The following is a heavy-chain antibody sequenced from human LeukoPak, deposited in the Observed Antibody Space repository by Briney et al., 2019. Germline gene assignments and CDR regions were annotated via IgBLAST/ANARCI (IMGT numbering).Heavy chain of an antibody. CDR3: AKADYGDFAFDY. V-gene: IGHV3-23*01. J-gene: IGHJ4*02. CDR1: GFTFSNYA. CDR2: ITRSGGDT. Sequence: GGSLRLSCEASGFTFSNYAMSWVRQAPGMGLEWVAAITRSGGDTYYADSVKGRFTIFGDNSKNTLSLQMNSLRAEDKAVYYCAKADYGDFAFDYWGQGTLVTVSS. D-gene: IGHD4-17*01.